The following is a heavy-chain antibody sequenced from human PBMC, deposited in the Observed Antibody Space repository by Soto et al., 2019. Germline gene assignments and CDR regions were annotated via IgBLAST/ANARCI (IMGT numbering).Heavy chain of an antibody. V-gene: IGHV1-69*02. CDR1: GGTFSSYT. CDR3: ARRPSGYSSGKNAFDI. CDR2: IIPILGIA. D-gene: IGHD6-19*01. J-gene: IGHJ3*02. Sequence: SVKVSCKASGGTFSSYTISWVRQAPGQGLEWMGRIIPILGIANYAQKFQGRVTITADKSTSTAYMELSSLRSEDTAVYYCARRPSGYSSGKNAFDIWGQGTMVTVSS.